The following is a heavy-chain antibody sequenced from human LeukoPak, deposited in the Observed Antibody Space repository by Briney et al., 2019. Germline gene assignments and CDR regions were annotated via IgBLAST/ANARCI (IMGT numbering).Heavy chain of an antibody. J-gene: IGHJ4*02. D-gene: IGHD3-10*01. CDR1: GGSISSYY. V-gene: IGHV4-59*03. CDR2: IYYRGTT. Sequence: PSETLSLTCTVSGGSISSYYWSWLRQPPGKGLEWIGFIYYRGTTNNNPSLKSRVTTSIDTSKKQFSLNLSSVTAADTAIYYCAGVFSGRRPFELWGQGILVTVSS. CDR3: AGVFSGRRPFEL.